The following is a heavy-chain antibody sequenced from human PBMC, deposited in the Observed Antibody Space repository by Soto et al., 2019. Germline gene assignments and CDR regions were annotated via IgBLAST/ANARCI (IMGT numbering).Heavy chain of an antibody. V-gene: IGHV4-34*01. Sequence: SETLSLTCAVYGGSFSGYYWSWIRQPPGKGLEWIGEINHSGSTNYNPSLKSRVTISVDTSKNQFSLKLSSVTAADTAVYYCARGTTMSRIAAGGGSGYWGQGTLVTVSS. D-gene: IGHD6-6*01. J-gene: IGHJ4*02. CDR1: GGSFSGYY. CDR2: INHSGST. CDR3: ARGTTMSRIAAGGGSGY.